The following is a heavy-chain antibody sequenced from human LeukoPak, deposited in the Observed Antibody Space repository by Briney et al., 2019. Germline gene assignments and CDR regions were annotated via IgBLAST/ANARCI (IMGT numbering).Heavy chain of an antibody. D-gene: IGHD3-10*01. V-gene: IGHV3-30*18. J-gene: IGHJ4*02. CDR2: ISYDGSNK. CDR1: GFTFSSYG. CDR3: AKVPGSGSYEDY. Sequence: QPGRSLRLSCAASGFTFSSYGMHWVRQAPGKGLEWVAVISYDGSNKYYADSVKGRFTISGDDSKNTLYLQMNSLRAEDTAVYYCAKVPGSGSYEDYWGQGTLVTVSS.